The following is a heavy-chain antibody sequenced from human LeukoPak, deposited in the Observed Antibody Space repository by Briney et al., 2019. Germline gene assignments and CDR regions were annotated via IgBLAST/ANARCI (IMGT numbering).Heavy chain of an antibody. V-gene: IGHV1-2*02. CDR2: INPNSGGT. CDR3: ARATGTTGDWFDP. CDR1: GYTFTGYY. D-gene: IGHD1-7*01. Sequence: ASVKVSCKASGYTFTGYYMHWVRQAPGQGLEWMGWINPNSGGTNYAQKFQGRVTMTRDTSISTAYMELSRLRSDDTAVYCCARATGTTGDWFDPWGQGTLVTVSS. J-gene: IGHJ5*02.